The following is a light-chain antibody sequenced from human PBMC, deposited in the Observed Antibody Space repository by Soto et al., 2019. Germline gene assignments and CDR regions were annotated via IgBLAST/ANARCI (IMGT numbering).Light chain of an antibody. V-gene: IGKV3-20*01. CDR1: QSVRNSY. CDR2: GAS. Sequence: EILLTQSPGTLSLSPGERATLSCRASQSVRNSYVAWYQQKPGQAPRLFIHGASGRATGIPDRFSGSGSGTDFTLTISRLEPEDFAVYYCQQYGSSPYTFGQGTKVEI. J-gene: IGKJ2*01. CDR3: QQYGSSPYT.